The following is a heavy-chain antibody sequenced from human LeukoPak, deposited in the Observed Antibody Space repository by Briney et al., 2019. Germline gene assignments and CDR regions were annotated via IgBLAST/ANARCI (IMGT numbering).Heavy chain of an antibody. Sequence: GGSLRLSCAASGFTVSSNYMSWVRQAPGKGLEWVSYISSSGSTIYYADSVKGRFTISRDNAKNSLYLQMNSLRAEDTAVYYCARDSYMGLFDYWGQGTLVTVSS. CDR2: ISSSGSTI. J-gene: IGHJ4*02. CDR1: GFTVSSNY. CDR3: ARDSYMGLFDY. D-gene: IGHD5-18*01. V-gene: IGHV3-11*01.